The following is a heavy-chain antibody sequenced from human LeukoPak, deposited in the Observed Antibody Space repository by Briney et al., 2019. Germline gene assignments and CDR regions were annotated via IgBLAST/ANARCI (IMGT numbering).Heavy chain of an antibody. Sequence: GGSLRLSCAASGFTFSNYAMSWVRQAPGRGLEWVSAISGSGDSTYYADSVKGRFTISRDNSKNTLYLQMNSLRAEDTAVYYCAKYVQEAYDYVDYWGQGTLVTVSS. CDR3: AKYVQEAYDYVDY. J-gene: IGHJ4*02. CDR1: GFTFSNYA. CDR2: ISGSGDST. D-gene: IGHD3-16*01. V-gene: IGHV3-23*01.